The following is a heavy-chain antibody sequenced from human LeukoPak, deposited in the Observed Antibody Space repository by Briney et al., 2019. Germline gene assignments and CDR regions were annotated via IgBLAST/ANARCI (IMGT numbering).Heavy chain of an antibody. Sequence: SETLSLTCTVSGGSIGSYYWNWIRQPPGKGLEWIGFIFYSGSTNCNPSLKSRVTISVDTSTNQFSLKLSSVTAADTAVYYCARAGGATTTNAYFQHWGQGTLVTVSS. J-gene: IGHJ1*01. CDR3: ARAGGATTTNAYFQH. D-gene: IGHD1-26*01. V-gene: IGHV4-59*01. CDR2: IFYSGST. CDR1: GGSIGSYY.